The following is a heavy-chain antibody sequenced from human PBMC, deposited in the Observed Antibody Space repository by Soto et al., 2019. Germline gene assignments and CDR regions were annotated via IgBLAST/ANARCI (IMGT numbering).Heavy chain of an antibody. Sequence: ASVKVSGKVSGYTLTELSMHWVRQAPGKGLEWMGGFDPEDGETIYAQKFQGRVTMAEDTPTDTAYMELSSLRSEDTAVYYCATGTTVTTDYYYYGMDVWGQGTTVTVSS. D-gene: IGHD4-17*01. CDR1: GYTLTELS. V-gene: IGHV1-24*01. CDR2: FDPEDGET. CDR3: ATGTTVTTDYYYYGMDV. J-gene: IGHJ6*02.